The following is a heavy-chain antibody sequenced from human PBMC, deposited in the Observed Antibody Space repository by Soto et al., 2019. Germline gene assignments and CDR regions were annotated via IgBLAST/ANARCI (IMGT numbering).Heavy chain of an antibody. CDR1: GDSFSDSY. V-gene: IGHV4-34*01. D-gene: IGHD2-8*01. CDR3: ALWGYCTNAVCNWFDP. Sequence: SETLSLTCAVYGDSFSDSYWNWIRQPPGKGLEWIGEIDHGGRARYNPSLKSRVTISVDASKNQFSLSLSSVTAADTAVYFCALWGYCTNAVCNWFDPWGQGTLVTVSS. CDR2: IDHGGRA. J-gene: IGHJ5*02.